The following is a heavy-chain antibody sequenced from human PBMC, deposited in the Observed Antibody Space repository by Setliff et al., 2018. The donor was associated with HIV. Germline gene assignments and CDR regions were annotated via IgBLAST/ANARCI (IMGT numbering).Heavy chain of an antibody. CDR3: PRRGMWSYETGGNPTATFDY. CDR1: GGSINSRSYY. Sequence: SETLSLTCTVSGGSINSRSYYWAWIRQPPGKGLEWVASIYFSGTPYYNPSLKNRVTISVDTSKNQFSLKLSSVTAADTAVYYCPRRGMWSYETGGNPTATFDYWGQGGLVTVSS. V-gene: IGHV4-39*01. J-gene: IGHJ4*02. CDR2: IYFSGTP. D-gene: IGHD2-8*02.